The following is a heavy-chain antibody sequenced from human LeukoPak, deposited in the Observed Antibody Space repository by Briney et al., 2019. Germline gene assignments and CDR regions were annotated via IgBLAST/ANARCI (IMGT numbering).Heavy chain of an antibody. V-gene: IGHV1-69*01. J-gene: IGHJ5*02. CDR3: ASSRGP. CDR2: FIPIIGTA. CDR1: VVTFSSYA. Sequence: SVKVSSAASVVTFSSYAISSVRQAPGQGLEWMGGFIPIIGTANHAQKFQGRVKITADESTSTAYMELSSPRSDDAAVYYCASSRGPWGQGTLVTVSS. D-gene: IGHD3-10*01.